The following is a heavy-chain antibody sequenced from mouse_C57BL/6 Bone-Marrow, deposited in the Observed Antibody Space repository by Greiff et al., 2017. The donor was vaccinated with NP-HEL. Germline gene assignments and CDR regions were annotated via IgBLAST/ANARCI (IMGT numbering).Heavy chain of an antibody. V-gene: IGHV1-76*01. CDR2: IYPGSGNT. Sequence: VQLQQSGAELVRPGASVKLSCKASGYTFTDYYINWVKQRPGQGLEWIARIYPGSGNTYYNEKFKGKATLTAEKSSSTAYMQLSSLTSEDSAVYFCARDGAYGYYVDWGQGTLVTVSA. D-gene: IGHD2-3*01. CDR3: ARDGAYGYYVD. CDR1: GYTFTDYY. J-gene: IGHJ3*01.